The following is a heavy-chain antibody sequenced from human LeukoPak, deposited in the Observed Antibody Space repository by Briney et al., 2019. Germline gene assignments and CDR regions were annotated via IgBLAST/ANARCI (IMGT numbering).Heavy chain of an antibody. CDR2: ISVSGDST. CDR3: ARRGGRNGWGDFDY. D-gene: IGHD3-10*01. V-gene: IGHV3-23*01. Sequence: GGSLRLSCAASGFSVNNYAMNWVRQAPGKGLEWVSTISVSGDSTFYADSVQGRFTISRDTSRNSLSLHMNSLRAEDTAVYFCARRGGRNGWGDFDYWGQGTLVTVSS. J-gene: IGHJ4*02. CDR1: GFSVNNYA.